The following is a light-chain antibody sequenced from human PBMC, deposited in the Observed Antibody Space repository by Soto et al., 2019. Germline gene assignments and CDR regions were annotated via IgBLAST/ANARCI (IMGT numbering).Light chain of an antibody. Sequence: QSALTQPASVSGSPGQSITISRTGTSSDVGGYNYVSWYQQHPGKAPKLMIYEVSNRPSGVSNRFSGSKSGNTASLTIFGLQAEDEADYYCSSYTRSTTLVFGTGTKVTVL. J-gene: IGLJ1*01. CDR1: SSDVGGYNY. CDR2: EVS. CDR3: SSYTRSTTLV. V-gene: IGLV2-14*01.